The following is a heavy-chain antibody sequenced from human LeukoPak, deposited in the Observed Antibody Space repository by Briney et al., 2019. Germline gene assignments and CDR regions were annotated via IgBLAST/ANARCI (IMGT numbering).Heavy chain of an antibody. CDR2: IYYSGST. Sequence: SQTLSLTCTVSGGSISSGDYYWSWIRQPPGKGLEWIGYIYYSGSTYYNPSLKSRVTISVDTSKNQFSLKLSSVTAADTAVYYCARVGGHSNSHYYYYMTVWAKGPRSPSP. CDR3: ARVGGHSNSHYYYYMTV. J-gene: IGHJ6*03. CDR1: GGSISSGDYY. V-gene: IGHV4-30-4*08. D-gene: IGHD4-11*01.